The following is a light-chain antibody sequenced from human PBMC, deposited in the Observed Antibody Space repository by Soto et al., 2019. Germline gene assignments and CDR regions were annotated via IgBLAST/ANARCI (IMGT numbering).Light chain of an antibody. CDR2: LNSDGSH. CDR3: QTWGSGIVV. J-gene: IGLJ2*01. V-gene: IGLV4-69*01. Sequence: QLVLTQSPSASASLGASVTLTCTLSSGHSNYAIAWHQQQSEKGPRYLMKLNSDGSHSKGDGIPDRFSDSSSGAERYLTISSLQSEDEADYYCQTWGSGIVVFGGGTKLTVL. CDR1: SGHSNYA.